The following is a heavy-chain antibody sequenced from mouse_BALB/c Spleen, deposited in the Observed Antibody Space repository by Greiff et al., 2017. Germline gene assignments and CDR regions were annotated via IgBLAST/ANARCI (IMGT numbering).Heavy chain of an antibody. CDR2: ISYDGSN. Sequence: DVQLQESGPGLVKPSQSLSLTCSVTGYSITSGYYWNWIRQFPGNKLEWMGYISYDGSNNYNPSLKNRISITRDTSKNQFFLKLNSVTTEDTATYYCARDRHGSLFAYWGQGTLVTVSA. J-gene: IGHJ3*01. D-gene: IGHD1-1*01. V-gene: IGHV3-6*02. CDR3: ARDRHGSLFAY. CDR1: GYSITSGYY.